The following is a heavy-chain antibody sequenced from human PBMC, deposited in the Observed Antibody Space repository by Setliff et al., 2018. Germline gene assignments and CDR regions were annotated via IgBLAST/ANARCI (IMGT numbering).Heavy chain of an antibody. CDR1: GYTFTYFG. J-gene: IGHJ6*02. Sequence: GASVKVSCKASGYTFTYFGVSWLRLAPGQGLEWMGWISGHNDTTIIEPKFQGGLALTTDTGSDTSYMELRNLRSEEAAIYYCAKEPAISLTEAIRRSYYDYALDVWGQGTTVTVSS. CDR3: AKEPAISLTEAIRRSYYDYALDV. V-gene: IGHV1-18*01. CDR2: ISGHNDTT. D-gene: IGHD3-9*01.